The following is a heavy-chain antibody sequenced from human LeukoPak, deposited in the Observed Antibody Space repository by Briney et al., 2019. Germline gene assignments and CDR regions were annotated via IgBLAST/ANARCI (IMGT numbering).Heavy chain of an antibody. CDR2: ISYDGSNK. CDR3: ARDGAAGFDY. Sequence: GGSLRLSCAASGFTFSSYAMHWVRQAPGKGLEWVAVISYDGSNKYYADSVKGRFTISRDNSKNTLYLQMNSLRAEDTAVYYCARDGAAGFDYWGQGTLVTVSS. CDR1: GFTFSSYA. J-gene: IGHJ4*02. D-gene: IGHD6-13*01. V-gene: IGHV3-30*14.